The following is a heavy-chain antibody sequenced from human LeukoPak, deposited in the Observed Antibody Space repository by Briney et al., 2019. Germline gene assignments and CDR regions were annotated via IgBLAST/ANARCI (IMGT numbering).Heavy chain of an antibody. CDR2: ISSTSSYI. Sequence: GGSLRLSCAASGFTFSSYSMNWVRQAPGKGLEWVSSISSTSSYIYYADSVKGRFTISRDNAKNSLYLQMNSLRAEDTAVYYCARDSIAANYYYKDVWGKGTTVTVSS. D-gene: IGHD6-25*01. CDR1: GFTFSSYS. V-gene: IGHV3-21*01. J-gene: IGHJ6*03. CDR3: ARDSIAANYYYKDV.